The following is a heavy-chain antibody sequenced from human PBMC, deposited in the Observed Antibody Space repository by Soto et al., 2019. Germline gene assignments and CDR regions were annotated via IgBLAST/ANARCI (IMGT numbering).Heavy chain of an antibody. Sequence: ASVKVSCKASGYTFTSYGISWVRQAPGQGLEWMGWISAYNGNTNYAQKLQGRVTMTTDTSTSTAYMELRSLRSDDTAVYYCASVDSSGYPGDYWGQGTLVTVSS. J-gene: IGHJ4*02. V-gene: IGHV1-18*04. CDR1: GYTFTSYG. CDR3: ASVDSSGYPGDY. CDR2: ISAYNGNT. D-gene: IGHD3-22*01.